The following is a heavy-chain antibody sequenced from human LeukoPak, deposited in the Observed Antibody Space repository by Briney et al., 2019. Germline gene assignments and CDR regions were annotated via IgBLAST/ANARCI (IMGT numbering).Heavy chain of an antibody. CDR1: GFTFSSSG. V-gene: IGHV3-23*01. Sequence: GGSLRLSCAASGFTFSSSGMTWVRQAPGKGLEWVSSLTSNGATTYYADSVKGRFTISRDNSKNTLYPQMNSLRAEDTAVYYCAKDRRVTQRGQGTLVTVSS. J-gene: IGHJ4*02. D-gene: IGHD6-6*01. CDR2: LTSNGATT. CDR3: AKDRRVTQ.